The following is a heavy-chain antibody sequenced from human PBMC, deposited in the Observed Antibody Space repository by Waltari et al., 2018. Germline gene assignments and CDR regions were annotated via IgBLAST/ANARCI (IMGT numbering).Heavy chain of an antibody. V-gene: IGHV4-34*01. CDR2: INQSGST. Sequence: QVQLQQWGAGLLKPSETLSLTCAVYGGSFSGYYWSWIRQPPGKGLEWIGEINQSGSTNYNPSLKSRVTISVDTSKNQFSLKLSSVTAADTAVYYCARVRITIFGVVREEHDYWGQGTLVTDSS. D-gene: IGHD3-3*01. J-gene: IGHJ4*02. CDR1: GGSFSGYY. CDR3: ARVRITIFGVVREEHDY.